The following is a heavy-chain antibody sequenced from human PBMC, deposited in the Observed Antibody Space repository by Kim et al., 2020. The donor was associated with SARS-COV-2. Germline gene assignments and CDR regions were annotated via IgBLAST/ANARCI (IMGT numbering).Heavy chain of an antibody. J-gene: IGHJ4*02. D-gene: IGHD3-10*01. CDR2: IYYSGST. Sequence: SETLSLTCTVSGGSISSGGYYWSWIRQHPGKGLEWIGYIYYSGSTYYNPSLKSRVTISVDTSKNQFSLKLSSVTAADTAVYYCARVGRHSGSYEQAVYWGQGTLVTVSS. CDR1: GGSISSGGYY. V-gene: IGHV4-31*03. CDR3: ARVGRHSGSYEQAVY.